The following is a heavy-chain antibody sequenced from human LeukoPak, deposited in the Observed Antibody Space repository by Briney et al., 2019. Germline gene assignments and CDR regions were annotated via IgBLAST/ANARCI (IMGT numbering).Heavy chain of an antibody. D-gene: IGHD3-10*01. CDR3: ARGGVLLWFGELLPSWFDP. Sequence: ASVKVSCKASGYTFTSYGISWVRQAPGQGLEWMGWISAYNGNTNYAQKLQGRVTMTTDTSTSTAYMELRSLRSDDTAVYYCARGGVLLWFGELLPSWFDPWGQGTLVTISS. V-gene: IGHV1-18*01. J-gene: IGHJ5*02. CDR1: GYTFTSYG. CDR2: ISAYNGNT.